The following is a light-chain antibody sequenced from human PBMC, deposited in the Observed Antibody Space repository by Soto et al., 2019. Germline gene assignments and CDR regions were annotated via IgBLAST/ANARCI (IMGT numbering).Light chain of an antibody. CDR1: QSINNF. CDR2: DAS. V-gene: IGKV3-11*01. CDR3: QQRATWPYT. Sequence: EIVLTQSPATLSLSPGDRATLSCRASQSINNFLGWYQQKPGQAPRLLLYDASNRATGIPARFSGSGSGTDVTITIRSLSPEDFALYYCQQRATWPYTFGQGTKLEIK. J-gene: IGKJ2*01.